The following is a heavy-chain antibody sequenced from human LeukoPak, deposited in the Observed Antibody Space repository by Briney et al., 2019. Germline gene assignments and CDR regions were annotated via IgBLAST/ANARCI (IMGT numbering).Heavy chain of an antibody. CDR3: ARHGNTGPVSGLPLDH. CDR1: GDSINGYF. J-gene: IGHJ4*01. CDR2: IYYRGGT. Sequence: SETLSLTCTVSGDSINGYFWSWIRQPPGQGLEWVGYIYYRGGTSYNPSLGGRITVSLDTSRNQFFLRLTSVTPADTAMYYCARHGNTGPVSGLPLDHWGHGTLASVSS. D-gene: IGHD6-19*01. V-gene: IGHV4-59*08.